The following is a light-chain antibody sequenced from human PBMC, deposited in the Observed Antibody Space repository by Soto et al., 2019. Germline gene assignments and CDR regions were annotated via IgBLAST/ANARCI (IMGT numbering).Light chain of an antibody. CDR1: QSVSSY. CDR3: QQRSNWPLT. CDR2: DAS. Sequence: IVLTQSPATLSLSPGDRATLSCRARQSVSSYLAWYQQKPGQAPRLLLYDASNRATGIPARFSGSGSGTDFTLTISSLEPEDFAVYYCQQRSNWPLTFGGGTKVEIK. V-gene: IGKV3-11*01. J-gene: IGKJ4*01.